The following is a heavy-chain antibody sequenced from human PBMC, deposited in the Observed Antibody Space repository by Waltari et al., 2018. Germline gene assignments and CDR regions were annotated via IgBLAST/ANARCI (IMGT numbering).Heavy chain of an antibody. D-gene: IGHD3-9*01. J-gene: IGHJ6*03. CDR3: ASDTGRYYMDV. CDR2: RNPNSGNT. CDR1: GGTFSSYT. Sequence: QVQLVQSGAEVKKPGSSVKVSCKASGGTFSSYTISWVRQATGQGLEWMGWRNPNSGNTGYAQKFQGRVTMTRNTSISTAYMELSSLRSEDTAVYYCASDTGRYYMDVWGKGTTVTVSS. V-gene: IGHV1-8*02.